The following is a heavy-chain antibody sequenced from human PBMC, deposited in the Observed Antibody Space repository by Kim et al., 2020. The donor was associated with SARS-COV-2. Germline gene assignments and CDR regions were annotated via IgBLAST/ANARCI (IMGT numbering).Heavy chain of an antibody. V-gene: IGHV3-33*01. CDR3: ARGSTESFDWFGP. Sequence: YASSVVDRFTIDRDDSKDTLYLQMNTLTAEHTAVYYCARGSTESFDWFGPWGQGTLVTVSS. D-gene: IGHD3-10*01. J-gene: IGHJ5*02.